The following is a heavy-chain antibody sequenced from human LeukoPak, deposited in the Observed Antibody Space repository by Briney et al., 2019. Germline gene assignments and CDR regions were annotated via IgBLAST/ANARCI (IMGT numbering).Heavy chain of an antibody. V-gene: IGHV4-39*01. D-gene: IGHD1-26*01. CDR3: ARRTSSPVGAIHY. CDR1: GGSISISDYY. Sequence: SETLSLPFIVSGGSISISDYYWGWIRPPPGKGLEWIGIISYSGTYYNPSLKSRLTISVDTPKNQFSLTLTSVAAADTAVYYCARRTSSPVGAIHYWGQGTLVTVSS. CDR2: ISYSGT. J-gene: IGHJ4*02.